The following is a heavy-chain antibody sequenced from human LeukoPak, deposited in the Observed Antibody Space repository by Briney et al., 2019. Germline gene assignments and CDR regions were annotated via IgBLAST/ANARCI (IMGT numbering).Heavy chain of an antibody. D-gene: IGHD6-13*01. CDR3: ARDTQPIAPSLADAFDI. V-gene: IGHV3-21*01. CDR1: GFTFSSYS. CDR2: ISSSSSYI. J-gene: IGHJ4*02. Sequence: GGSLRLSCAASGFTFSSYSMNWVRQAPGKGLEWVSSISSSSSYIYYADSVKGRFTTSRDNSKNTLYLQMNSLRAEDTAVYYCARDTQPIAPSLADAFDIWGQGTLVTVSS.